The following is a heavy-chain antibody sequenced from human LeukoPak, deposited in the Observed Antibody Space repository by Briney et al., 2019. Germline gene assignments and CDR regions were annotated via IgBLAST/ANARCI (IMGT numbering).Heavy chain of an antibody. J-gene: IGHJ4*02. CDR2: IYYSGST. CDR1: GGSISSSSSY. CDR3: ARRGRYYDFWSGYPSDY. V-gene: IGHV4-39*01. D-gene: IGHD3-3*01. Sequence: SETLSLTCTVSGGSISSSSSYWGWIRQPPGKGLEWIGSIYYSGSTYYNPSLKSRVTISVDTSKNQFSLKLSSVTAADTAVYYCARRGRYYDFWSGYPSDYWGQGTLVTVSS.